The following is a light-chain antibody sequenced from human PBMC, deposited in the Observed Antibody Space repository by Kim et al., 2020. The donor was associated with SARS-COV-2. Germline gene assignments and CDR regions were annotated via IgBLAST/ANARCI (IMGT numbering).Light chain of an antibody. CDR2: QDS. J-gene: IGLJ1*01. Sequence: SYELTQPPSVSVSPGRTASITCSGDKLGDKYACWYQQKPGQSPVLVIYQDSKRPSGIPERFSSSNSGNTATLTISGTQAMDEADYYCQAWDSSTAGVFGTGTKVTVL. CDR1: KLGDKY. CDR3: QAWDSSTAGV. V-gene: IGLV3-1*01.